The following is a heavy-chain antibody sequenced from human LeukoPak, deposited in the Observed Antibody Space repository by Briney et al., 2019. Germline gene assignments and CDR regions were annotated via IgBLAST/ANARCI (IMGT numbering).Heavy chain of an antibody. CDR3: VRVKGSYFDY. D-gene: IGHD2-15*01. V-gene: IGHV3-48*01. CDR1: GFPLSSYS. Sequence: GGSLRLSCAASGFPLSSYSINWVRQAPGKGLEGVSYISSSGIAIYYVDSVKGRFTVSRDNAKNSLSLQMNSPRAEDTAVYYCVRVKGSYFDYWGQGALVTVSS. CDR2: ISSSGIAI. J-gene: IGHJ4*02.